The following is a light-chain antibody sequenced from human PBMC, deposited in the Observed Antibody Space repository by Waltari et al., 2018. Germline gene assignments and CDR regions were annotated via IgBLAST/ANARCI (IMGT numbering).Light chain of an antibody. CDR2: DVS. V-gene: IGKV1-33*01. Sequence: DIQMTQSPSSLSASVGDRVTITCQASQAINNHLNWYQQKPGKAPELLIYDVSKLETGVPSRFGGSGSGTDFSFTISSLQTEDIATYYCQQYDNLVTFGGGTRV. CDR1: QAINNH. CDR3: QQYDNLVT. J-gene: IGKJ4*01.